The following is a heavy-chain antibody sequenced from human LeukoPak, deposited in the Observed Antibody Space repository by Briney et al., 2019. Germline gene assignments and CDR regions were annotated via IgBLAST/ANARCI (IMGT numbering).Heavy chain of an antibody. CDR2: ISYDGSNE. J-gene: IGHJ4*02. CDR3: VRDRVEITVAGTVDY. V-gene: IGHV3-30-3*01. D-gene: IGHD6-19*01. Sequence: PGGSLRLSCAASGFTFSSYPMHWVRQAPGKGLEWVAVISYDGSNEYYADSVKGRFTISRDNSKNTLYLQMNSLRVEDTAVYYCVRDRVEITVAGTVDYWGQGTLATVSS. CDR1: GFTFSSYP.